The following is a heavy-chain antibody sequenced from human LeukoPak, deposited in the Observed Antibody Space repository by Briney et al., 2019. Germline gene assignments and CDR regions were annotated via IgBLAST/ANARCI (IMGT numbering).Heavy chain of an antibody. V-gene: IGHV4-39*01. Sequence: PSETLSLTCTVSGGSISSSGSYWGRIRQPPGKGLEWIGNIYYSGTTYYNPSLKSRVTISVDTSKNQFSLKLSSVTAADTAVYYCARLPYYYSSGGPRYTFDIWGQGTMVTVSS. CDR3: ARLPYYYSSGGPRYTFDI. CDR1: GGSISSSGSY. CDR2: IYYSGTT. J-gene: IGHJ3*02. D-gene: IGHD3-10*01.